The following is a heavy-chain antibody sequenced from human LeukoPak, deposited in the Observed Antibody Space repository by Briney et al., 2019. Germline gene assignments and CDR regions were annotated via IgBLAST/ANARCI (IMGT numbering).Heavy chain of an antibody. CDR3: TTVDPNYYDSSGYTFDY. J-gene: IGHJ4*02. Sequence: GGSLRLSCAASGFTFSSYAMSWVRQAPGKGLEWVSAISGSGGSTYYADSVKGRFTISRDNSKNTLYLQMNSLKTEDTAVYYCTTVDPNYYDSSGYTFDYWGQGTLVTVSS. CDR2: ISGSGGST. D-gene: IGHD3-22*01. CDR1: GFTFSSYA. V-gene: IGHV3-23*01.